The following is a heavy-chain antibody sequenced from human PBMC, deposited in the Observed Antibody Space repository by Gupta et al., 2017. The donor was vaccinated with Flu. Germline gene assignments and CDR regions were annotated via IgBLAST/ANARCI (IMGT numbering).Heavy chain of an antibody. D-gene: IGHD2-2*01. J-gene: IGHJ6*02. CDR1: GYTFTGYA. V-gene: IGHV1-2*02. CDR3: AKCSCRSWQLNGMDV. CDR2: INTTSGGT. Sequence: QVQLEQPVNEVGKPGASVKVSCKASGYTFTGYAMHWVRRAPGRGPEWMGWINTTSGGTDYAKKFKGRAIMSRDTSTNTAYMELSSLTSDDTATYFCAKCSCRSWQLNGMDVWGQGTTVTVSS.